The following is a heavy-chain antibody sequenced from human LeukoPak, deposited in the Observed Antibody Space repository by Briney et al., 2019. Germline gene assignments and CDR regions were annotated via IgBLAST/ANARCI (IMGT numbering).Heavy chain of an antibody. V-gene: IGHV1-8*01. J-gene: IGHJ1*01. CDR3: ARDTFAIAAATYFQH. Sequence: ASVKVSCKASGYTFTSYDINWVRQATGQGLEWMGWMNPNSGNTGYAQKFQGRVTMTRSTSISTAYMELSSLRSEDTAVYYCARDTFAIAAATYFQHWGQGTLVTVSS. CDR2: MNPNSGNT. CDR1: GYTFTSYD. D-gene: IGHD6-13*01.